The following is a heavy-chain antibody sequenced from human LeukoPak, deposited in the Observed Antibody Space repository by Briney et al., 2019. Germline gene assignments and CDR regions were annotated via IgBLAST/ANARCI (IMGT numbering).Heavy chain of an antibody. J-gene: IGHJ2*01. D-gene: IGHD2-2*01. CDR3: ARVVVPAAMPWYFDL. V-gene: IGHV4-34*01. Sequence: PSETLSLTCAVYGGSFSGYYWSWIRQPPGKGLEWIGEINHSGSTNYNPSLKSRVTISVDTSKNQFSLKLSSVTAADTAVYYCARVVVPAAMPWYFDLWGRGTLVTVSS. CDR2: INHSGST. CDR1: GGSFSGYY.